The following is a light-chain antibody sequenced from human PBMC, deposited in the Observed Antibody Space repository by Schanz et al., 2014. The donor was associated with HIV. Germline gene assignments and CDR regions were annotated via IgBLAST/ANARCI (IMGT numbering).Light chain of an antibody. Sequence: DIQMTQSPSTLSASVGDRVTITCRASQSIGSWLAWYQQRPGKAPKLLIYDASNLETGVPSRFSGGGSGTDFTFTITSLQPEDYATYFCQHFDSLPITFGQGTRLEIK. CDR2: DAS. V-gene: IGKV1-5*01. J-gene: IGKJ5*01. CDR3: QHFDSLPIT. CDR1: QSIGSW.